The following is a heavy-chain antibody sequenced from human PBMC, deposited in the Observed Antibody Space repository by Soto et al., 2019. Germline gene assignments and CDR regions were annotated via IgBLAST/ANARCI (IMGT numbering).Heavy chain of an antibody. Sequence: ASVKVSCKAPGFTFTSSAVQWVRQARGQRLEWIGWIVVGSGNTNYAQKFQERVTITGDMSTSTAYMELSSLRSEDTAVYYCAADRDCSGGSCYDLGYFDYWGQGTLATVSS. CDR2: IVVGSGNT. CDR3: AADRDCSGGSCYDLGYFDY. D-gene: IGHD2-15*01. V-gene: IGHV1-58*01. CDR1: GFTFTSSA. J-gene: IGHJ4*02.